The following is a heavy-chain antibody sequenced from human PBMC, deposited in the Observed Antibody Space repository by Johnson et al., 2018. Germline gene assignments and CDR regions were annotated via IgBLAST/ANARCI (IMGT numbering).Heavy chain of an antibody. CDR2: ISSSGSYI. J-gene: IGHJ3*02. D-gene: IGHD3-10*01. CDR1: GFTFSSYS. V-gene: IGHV3-21*01. CDR3: ARGLHHMTFGEGAFDI. Sequence: VQLQESGGGLVKXGGSXRLXCAASGFTFSSYSMNWVRQAPGKGLEWVSSISSSGSYIYYADSVKGRFTTSRDNAKNSLYLQMNSLRAEDTAVYDCARGLHHMTFGEGAFDIWGQGTMVTVSS.